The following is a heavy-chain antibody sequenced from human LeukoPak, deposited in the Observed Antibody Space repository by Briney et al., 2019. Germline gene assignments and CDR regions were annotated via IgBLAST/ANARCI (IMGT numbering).Heavy chain of an antibody. CDR2: ISSTGYNI. V-gene: IGHV3-48*03. CDR3: AKDRSPWGPFDI. CDR1: GFTFSSYE. Sequence: GGSLRLSCAASGFTFSSYEMNWVRQAPGKGLEWVSYISSTGYNIYYADSVKGRFTISRDNAKDSLYLQMNSLRDEDTAVYYCAKDRSPWGPFDIWGQGTMVTVSS. J-gene: IGHJ3*02. D-gene: IGHD3-16*01.